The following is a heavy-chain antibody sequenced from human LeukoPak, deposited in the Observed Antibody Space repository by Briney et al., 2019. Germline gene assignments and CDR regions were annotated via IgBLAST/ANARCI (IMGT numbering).Heavy chain of an antibody. J-gene: IGHJ3*02. Sequence: SETLSLTCTVSDDSISSSNYYWGWIRQPPGKGLEWIGSIYYSGSTYYNPSLRSRVIISIDTSKNQFSLELSSVTAADTAVYNCARDFSSSSGGYDAFDIWGQGTMVTVSS. V-gene: IGHV4-39*07. CDR1: DDSISSSNYY. CDR2: IYYSGST. D-gene: IGHD6-6*01. CDR3: ARDFSSSSGGYDAFDI.